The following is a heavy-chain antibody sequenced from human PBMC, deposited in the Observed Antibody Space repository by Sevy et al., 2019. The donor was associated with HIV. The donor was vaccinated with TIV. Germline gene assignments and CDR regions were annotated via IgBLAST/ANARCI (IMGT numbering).Heavy chain of an antibody. V-gene: IGHV3-11*06. CDR3: ARVRYNYGQHYFDY. D-gene: IGHD5-18*01. CDR1: GFTFSDYY. Sequence: GGSLRLSCTASGFTFSDYYMSWICQAPGKGLEWVSDISTSSNYINYADSVKGRFTISRHNAKNSLYLQMNSLRAEDTAVYFCARVRYNYGQHYFDYWGQGTLVTVSS. J-gene: IGHJ4*02. CDR2: ISTSSNYI.